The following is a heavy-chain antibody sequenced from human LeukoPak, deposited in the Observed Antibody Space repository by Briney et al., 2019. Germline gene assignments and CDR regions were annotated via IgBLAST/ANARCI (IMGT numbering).Heavy chain of an antibody. V-gene: IGHV3-48*02. J-gene: IGHJ4*02. CDR3: ARLFAN. Sequence: GGSLRLSCAASGFTLSDYDMNWVRQAPGKGLEWVSYISGSGNTIYYADSVKGRFTISRDNAKNSLYLQMNSLRDEDTAVYFCARLFANWGQGTLVTVSS. CDR1: GFTLSDYD. CDR2: ISGSGNTI.